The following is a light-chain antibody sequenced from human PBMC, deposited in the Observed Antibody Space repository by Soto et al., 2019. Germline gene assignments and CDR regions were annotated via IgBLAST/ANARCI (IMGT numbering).Light chain of an antibody. CDR1: QSVSSN. CDR2: GAS. V-gene: IGKV3-15*01. CDR3: HQDNNWPPWT. Sequence: EIVMTQSPATLSVSPGERATLSCRASQSVSSNLAWYQQKPGQAPRLLIYGASTRAPGIPARFSGSGSGTEFTLTISSLQSEDSAGYYCHQDNNWPPWTFGQGTKVEIK. J-gene: IGKJ1*01.